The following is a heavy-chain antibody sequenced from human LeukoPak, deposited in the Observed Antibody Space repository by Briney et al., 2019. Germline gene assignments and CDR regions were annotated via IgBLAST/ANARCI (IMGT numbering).Heavy chain of an antibody. Sequence: PGGSLRLSCAASGFTFSSYCMSWVRQAPGKGLEWVANIKQDGSEKYYVDSVKGRFTISRANAKNSLYLQMHSLRAEDTAVYYSANIAGPHNDYYYYMDVWGKGTTVTVS. CDR3: ANIAGPHNDYYYYMDV. CDR2: IKQDGSEK. CDR1: GFTFSSYC. V-gene: IGHV3-7*01. D-gene: IGHD6-13*01. J-gene: IGHJ6*03.